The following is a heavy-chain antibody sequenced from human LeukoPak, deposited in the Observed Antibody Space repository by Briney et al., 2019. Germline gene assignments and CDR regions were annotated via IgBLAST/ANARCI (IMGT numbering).Heavy chain of an antibody. J-gene: IGHJ6*03. D-gene: IGHD5-24*01. Sequence: GGSLRLSCAASGFTFSSYSMNWVRQAPGKGLEWVSSISSSSYIYYADSVKGRFTISRDNAKNSLYLQMNSLRAEDTAVYYCARGTPYNFYYYMDVWGKGTTVTVSS. CDR2: ISSSSYI. CDR1: GFTFSSYS. V-gene: IGHV3-21*01. CDR3: ARGTPYNFYYYMDV.